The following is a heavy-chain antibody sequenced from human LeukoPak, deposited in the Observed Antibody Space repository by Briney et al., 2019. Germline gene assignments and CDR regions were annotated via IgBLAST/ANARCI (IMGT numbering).Heavy chain of an antibody. CDR1: GGSISSYY. J-gene: IGHJ3*02. D-gene: IGHD2-2*01. Sequence: PSETLSLTCTVSGGSISSYYWSWIRQPPGKGLEWIGRIYTSGSTNYNPSLKSRLTMSVDTSKNQFSLKLISMTAADTAAYYFARNGRCSSDRCQSIMNAFDIWGQGTMVTVSS. V-gene: IGHV4-4*07. CDR3: ARNGRCSSDRCQSIMNAFDI. CDR2: IYTSGST.